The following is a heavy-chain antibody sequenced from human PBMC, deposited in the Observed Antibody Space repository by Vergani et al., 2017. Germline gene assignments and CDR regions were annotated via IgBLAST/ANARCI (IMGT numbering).Heavy chain of an antibody. Sequence: EVQLLESGGGLVQPGGSLRLSCVASGFTFSSYAMSWVRQAPGKGLEWVSIISGSGGSTYYADSVKGRFTISRDNSKNTLYLQMNSLRAEDTAVYYCAKDPYDSSGYYHYWGQGTLVTVSS. J-gene: IGHJ4*02. D-gene: IGHD3-22*01. CDR3: AKDPYDSSGYYHY. V-gene: IGHV3-23*01. CDR1: GFTFSSYA. CDR2: ISGSGGST.